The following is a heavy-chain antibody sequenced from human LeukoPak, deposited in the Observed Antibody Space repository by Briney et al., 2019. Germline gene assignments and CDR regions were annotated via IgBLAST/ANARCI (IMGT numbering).Heavy chain of an antibody. J-gene: IGHJ3*02. Sequence: PGGSLRLSCAASGFSVSTNYMSWIRQAPGKGLEWVSAISGSGGSTYYADSVKGRFTISRDNSKSTLYLQMNSLRAEDTAVYYCAKDRRRSSWFCDAFDNWGQGTMVTVSS. CDR1: GFSVSTNY. D-gene: IGHD6-13*01. CDR2: ISGSGGST. CDR3: AKDRRRSSWFCDAFDN. V-gene: IGHV3-23*01.